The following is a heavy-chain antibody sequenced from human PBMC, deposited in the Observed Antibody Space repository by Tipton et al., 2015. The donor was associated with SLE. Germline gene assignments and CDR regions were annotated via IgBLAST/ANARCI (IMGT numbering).Heavy chain of an antibody. CDR3: ARGSRGYSYGIDY. V-gene: IGHV3-21*01. CDR2: ISSSSSYI. D-gene: IGHD5-18*01. J-gene: IGHJ4*02. CDR1: GFTFSSYS. Sequence: SLRLSCVVSGFTFSSYSMNWVRQAPGKGLEWVSSISSSSSYIKNADSVKGRFTISRDNAKNSLYLQMNSLRAEDTAVYYCARGSRGYSYGIDYWGQGILVTVSS.